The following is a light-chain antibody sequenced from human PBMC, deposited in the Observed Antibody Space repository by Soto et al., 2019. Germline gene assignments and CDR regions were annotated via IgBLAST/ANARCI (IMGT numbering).Light chain of an antibody. Sequence: QSVLTQPPSASGTPGQRVTISCSGSSSNIGSNTVNWYQQLPGTAPKLLIYGNNQRPSGVPDRFSGSKSGTSASLAISGLQSEDEADYYCATWDDSLNGVLGTGTKVTVL. V-gene: IGLV1-44*01. CDR2: GNN. CDR3: ATWDDSLNGV. CDR1: SSNIGSNT. J-gene: IGLJ1*01.